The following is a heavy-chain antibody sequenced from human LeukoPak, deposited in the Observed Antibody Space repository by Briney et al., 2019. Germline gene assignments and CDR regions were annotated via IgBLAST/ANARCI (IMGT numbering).Heavy chain of an antibody. D-gene: IGHD3-9*01. V-gene: IGHV4-59*01. CDR3: ARDPTYYDILTGHYYYYGMDV. CDR1: GGSISSYY. CDR2: TYYSGST. Sequence: SETLSLTCTVSGGSISSYYWSWIRQPPGKGLEWIGYTYYSGSTNYNPSLKSRVTISVDTSKNQFSLKLSSVTAADTAVYYCARDPTYYDILTGHYYYYGMDVWGQGTTVTVSS. J-gene: IGHJ6*02.